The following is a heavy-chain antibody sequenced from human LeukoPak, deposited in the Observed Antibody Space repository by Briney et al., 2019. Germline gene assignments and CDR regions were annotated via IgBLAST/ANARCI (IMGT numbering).Heavy chain of an antibody. CDR2: IYYTGSS. D-gene: IGHD5-24*01. CDR3: ARGVRRDGYMMSVYYYCGMDV. CDR1: GGSISSYY. Sequence: SETLSLTCTVFGGSISSYYWSWIRQAPGKGLEWIGYIYYTGSSTYNPPLKSRVTISVDTSKNQFSLKLSSVTAADTAVYYCARGVRRDGYMMSVYYYCGMDVWGQGTTVTVSS. J-gene: IGHJ6*02. V-gene: IGHV4-59*12.